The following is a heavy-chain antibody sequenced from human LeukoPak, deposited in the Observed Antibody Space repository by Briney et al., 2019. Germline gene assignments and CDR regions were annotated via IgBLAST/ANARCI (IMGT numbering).Heavy chain of an antibody. Sequence: GGSLRLSCAASGFTFSNYAMSWVRQAPGKGLEWVSVISGSGYRTYYADSVKGRFTISRDNSKNTLYVQMNSLRVEDTAIYYCAKSPPVEQQLVHFDYWGQGTLVTVSS. CDR2: ISGSGYRT. D-gene: IGHD6-6*01. CDR1: GFTFSNYA. J-gene: IGHJ4*02. CDR3: AKSPPVEQQLVHFDY. V-gene: IGHV3-23*01.